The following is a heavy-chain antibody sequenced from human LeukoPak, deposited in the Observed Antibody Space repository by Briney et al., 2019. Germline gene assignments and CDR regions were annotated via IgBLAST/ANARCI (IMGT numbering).Heavy chain of an antibody. J-gene: IGHJ4*02. CDR3: AQKGGFYTMIT. V-gene: IGHV3-23*01. D-gene: IGHD3-16*01. CDR2: ISGSGGST. Sequence: GGSLRLSCAASGFTFSSYAMSWVRQAPGKGLERVSAISGSGGSTYYADSVKGRFTISRDNSKNTLYLQMNSLRAEDTAVYYCAQKGGFYTMITWGQGTLVTVSS. CDR1: GFTFSSYA.